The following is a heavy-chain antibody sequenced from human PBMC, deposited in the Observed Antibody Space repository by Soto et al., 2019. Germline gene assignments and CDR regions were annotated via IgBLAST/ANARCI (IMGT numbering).Heavy chain of an antibody. D-gene: IGHD2-8*01. J-gene: IGHJ4*01. V-gene: IGHV4-39*01. CDR2: IYYSGST. CDR1: GGSISSSSYY. CDR3: ARGPSDIELMVSVETGFDY. Sequence: PSETLSLTCTVSGGSISSSSYYWGWIRQPPGKGLEWIGSIYYSGSTYYNPSLKSRVTISVDTSKNQFSLKLSSVTAADTAVYYCARGPSDIELMVSVETGFDYWDHGTLVTVSP.